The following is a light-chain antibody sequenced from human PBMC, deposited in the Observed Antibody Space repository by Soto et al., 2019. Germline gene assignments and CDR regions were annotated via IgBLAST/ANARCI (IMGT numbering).Light chain of an antibody. CDR1: QSLVPSNGYNY. V-gene: IGKV2-28*01. J-gene: IGKJ5*01. CDR3: MQGVQTPPIT. Sequence: DIVMTQSPLSLPVTPGEPASLSCRSSQSLVPSNGYNYLDWYLQKPAQSPQLLIYLGSNRASGVPDRFSGSGLGTDFTLKISRVESEDVGVYYCMQGVQTPPITFGQGTRLEIK. CDR2: LGS.